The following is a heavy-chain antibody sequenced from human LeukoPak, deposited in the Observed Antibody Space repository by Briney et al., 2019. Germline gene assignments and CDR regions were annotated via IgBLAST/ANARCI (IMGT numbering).Heavy chain of an antibody. CDR1: GFTFSSYW. CDR2: INSDGSST. V-gene: IGHV3-74*01. CDR3: ARGFGTRYYHDAFDI. Sequence: PGGSLRLSCAASGFTFSSYWMHWVRQAPGKGLVWVSRINSDGSSTRYADSVKGRFTISRDNAKNSLYLQMNSLRAEDTALYHCARGFGTRYYHDAFDIWGQGTMVTVSS. J-gene: IGHJ3*02. D-gene: IGHD3-22*01.